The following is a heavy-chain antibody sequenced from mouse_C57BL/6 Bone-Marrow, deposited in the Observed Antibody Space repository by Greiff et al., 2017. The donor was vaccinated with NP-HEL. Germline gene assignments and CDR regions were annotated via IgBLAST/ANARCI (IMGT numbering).Heavy chain of an antibody. V-gene: IGHV1-76*01. Sequence: VQLVESGAELVRPGASVKLSCKASGYTFTDYYINWVKQRPGQRLEWIARIYPGSGNTYYNEKFKGKATLTAEKSSSTAYMQLSSLTSEDSAVYFCARSLYYYAMDYWGQGTSVTVSS. J-gene: IGHJ4*01. CDR3: ARSLYYYAMDY. CDR1: GYTFTDYY. CDR2: IYPGSGNT. D-gene: IGHD2-3*01.